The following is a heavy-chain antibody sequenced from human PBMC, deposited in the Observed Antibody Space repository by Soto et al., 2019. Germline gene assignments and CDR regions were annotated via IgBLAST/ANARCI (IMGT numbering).Heavy chain of an antibody. CDR1: GYSFTTYW. V-gene: IGHV5-51*01. CDR2: IYPGDSDT. CDR3: ARGSSGFSDFN. Sequence: GESLKISCKDSGYSFTTYWIGWVRQVSGKGLEWMGIIYPGDSDTRYSPSFQGQVTISADKSISTAYLQWSSLKASDTAMYYCARGSSGFSDFNWGQGTLVTSPQ. J-gene: IGHJ4*02. D-gene: IGHD3-22*01.